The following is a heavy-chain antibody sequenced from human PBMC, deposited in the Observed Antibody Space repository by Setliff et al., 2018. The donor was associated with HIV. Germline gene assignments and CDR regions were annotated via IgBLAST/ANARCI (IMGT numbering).Heavy chain of an antibody. D-gene: IGHD3-10*01. Sequence: PSETLSLTCTVSGDSFGSSSYYWAWIRQPPGKGLEWIGNIYYSGSTYYNPSLKTRVTISVDGSKNQFSLKLKSVTAADTAVYYCARWHPPYGFWEEDYWGQGTLVTVSS. J-gene: IGHJ4*02. CDR3: ARWHPPYGFWEEDY. CDR2: IYYSGST. V-gene: IGHV4-39*01. CDR1: GDSFGSSSYY.